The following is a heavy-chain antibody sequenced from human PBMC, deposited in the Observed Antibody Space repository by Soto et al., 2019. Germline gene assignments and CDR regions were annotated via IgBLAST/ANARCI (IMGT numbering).Heavy chain of an antibody. V-gene: IGHV3-74*01. J-gene: IGHJ4*02. CDR1: GFTFSTYW. CDR3: AREGTAADFDH. CDR2: INNDGSDT. D-gene: IGHD6-13*01. Sequence: PGGSLRLSCAASGFTFSTYWMHWVRQPPGKGLVWVSRINNDGSDTSYADSVKGRFTIFRDNAKNTLYLQMNSLRAEDTAVCYCAREGTAADFDHWGQGTLVTVSS.